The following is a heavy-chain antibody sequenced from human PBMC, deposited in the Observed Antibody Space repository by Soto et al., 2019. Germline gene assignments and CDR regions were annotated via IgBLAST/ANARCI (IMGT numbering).Heavy chain of an antibody. CDR2: IIPIFGTA. Sequence: SVKVSCKASGGTFSSYAISWVRQAPGQGLEWMGGIIPIFGTANYAQKFQGRVTITADKSTSTAYMELSSLRSEDTAVYYCAGIAAAGYNWFDPWGQGTLVTVSS. J-gene: IGHJ5*02. D-gene: IGHD6-13*01. V-gene: IGHV1-69*06. CDR1: GGTFSSYA. CDR3: AGIAAAGYNWFDP.